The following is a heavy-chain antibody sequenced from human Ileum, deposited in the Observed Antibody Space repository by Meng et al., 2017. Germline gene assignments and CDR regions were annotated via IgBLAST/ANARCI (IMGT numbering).Heavy chain of an antibody. V-gene: IGHV3-74*01. D-gene: IGHD3-9*01. CDR1: GFTFSSYW. J-gene: IGHJ6*02. CDR3: ARGPVLRYFGIGYYGMDV. Sequence: GGSLRLSCAASGFTFSSYWMHWVRQAPGKGLVWVSRINSDGSSTSYADSVKGRFTISRDNAKNTLYLQMNSLRAEDTAVYYCARGPVLRYFGIGYYGMDVWGQGTTVTVSS. CDR2: INSDGSST.